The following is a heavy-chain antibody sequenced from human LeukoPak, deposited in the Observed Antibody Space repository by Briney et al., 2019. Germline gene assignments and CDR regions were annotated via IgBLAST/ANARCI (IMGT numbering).Heavy chain of an antibody. Sequence: SETLSLTCAVYGGSFSGYYWSWIRQPPGKGLEWIGEINHSGSTNYNPSLKSRVTISVDTSKNQFSLKLGSVTAADTAVYYCARHLRTPGYSYGLDYWGQGTLVTVSS. J-gene: IGHJ4*02. CDR3: ARHLRTPGYSYGLDY. V-gene: IGHV4-34*01. CDR1: GGSFSGYY. D-gene: IGHD5-18*01. CDR2: INHSGST.